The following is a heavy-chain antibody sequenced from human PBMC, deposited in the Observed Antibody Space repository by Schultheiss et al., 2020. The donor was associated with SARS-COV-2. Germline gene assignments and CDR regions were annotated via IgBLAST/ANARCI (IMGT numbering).Heavy chain of an antibody. V-gene: IGHV3-15*07. CDR1: GFTFSSYG. CDR2: IKSKGGGGAA. J-gene: IGHJ4*02. Sequence: GGSLRLSCAASGFTFSSYGMHWVRQAPGKGLEWVGLIKSKGGGGAADYAAPVKGRFTISRDGSRNTVYLHMNSLKTEDTAMYYCARVWLGAIDYWGQGTLVTIAS. CDR3: ARVWLGAIDY. D-gene: IGHD3-3*01.